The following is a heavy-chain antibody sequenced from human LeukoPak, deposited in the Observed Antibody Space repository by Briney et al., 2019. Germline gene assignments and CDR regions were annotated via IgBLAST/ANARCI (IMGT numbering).Heavy chain of an antibody. V-gene: IGHV3-23*01. Sequence: GGSLRLSCAASGFTFSSYAMSWVRHAPGKGLECVSAISGSGGSTYYADSVKGRFTISRDNSKNTLYLQMNSLRAEDTAVYYCAKERDIVVVPAAIDYWGQGTLVTVSS. CDR3: AKERDIVVVPAAIDY. CDR2: ISGSGGST. J-gene: IGHJ4*02. CDR1: GFTFSSYA. D-gene: IGHD2-2*01.